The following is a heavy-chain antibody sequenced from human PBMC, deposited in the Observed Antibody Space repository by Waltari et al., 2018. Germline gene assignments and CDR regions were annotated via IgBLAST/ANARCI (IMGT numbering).Heavy chain of an antibody. V-gene: IGHV1-8*01. CDR3: ARSTGSGRDWYCDS. CDR2: RNPNRGNT. D-gene: IGHD2-21*01. CDR1: GYTFTSYD. Sequence: QVQLVQSGAEVKKPGASVKVSCKASGYTFTSYDINWVRQATGQGLEWMGWRNPNRGNTGYAQKFQGRGTMTRNTSISTAYMELNSLRAEDTAVYYCARSTGSGRDWYCDSWGQGTLVTVSS. J-gene: IGHJ4*02.